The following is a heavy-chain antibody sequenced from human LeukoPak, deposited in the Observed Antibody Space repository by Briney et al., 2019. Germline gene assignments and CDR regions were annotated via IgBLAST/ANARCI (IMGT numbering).Heavy chain of an antibody. CDR1: GGSFSGYY. J-gene: IGHJ5*02. CDR3: ARAELLWFGEYHNWFDP. D-gene: IGHD3-10*01. Sequence: SETLSLTCAVYGGSFSGYYWSWIRQPPGKGLEWIGEINHSGSTNYNPSLKSRVTISVDTSKNQFSLKLSSVTAADTAVYYWARAELLWFGEYHNWFDPWGQGTLVTVSS. CDR2: INHSGST. V-gene: IGHV4-34*01.